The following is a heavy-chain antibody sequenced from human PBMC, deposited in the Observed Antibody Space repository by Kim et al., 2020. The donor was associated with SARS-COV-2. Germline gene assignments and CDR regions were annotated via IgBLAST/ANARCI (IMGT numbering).Heavy chain of an antibody. CDR3: ARETLKGQTVTADY. CDR1: GGSFSGYY. Sequence: SETLSLTCAVYGGSFSGYYWSWIRQPPGKGLEWIGEINHSGSTNYNPSLKSRVTISVDTSKNQFSLKLSSVTAADTAVYYCARETLKGQTVTADYWGQGTLVTVSS. V-gene: IGHV4-34*01. J-gene: IGHJ4*02. CDR2: INHSGST. D-gene: IGHD2-21*02.